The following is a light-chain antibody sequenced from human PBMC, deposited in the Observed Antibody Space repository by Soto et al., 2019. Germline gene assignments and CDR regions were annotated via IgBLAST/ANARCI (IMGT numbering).Light chain of an antibody. Sequence: DIVMTQSPGALAVSLGERATINCKSSQSVLYSSNNKNYLAWYQQKPGQPPKLLIYWASTRESGVPDRFSGSGSGTDFTLPISSLQAEDVAVYYCQQYYSTPLTFGGGTKVEIK. CDR2: WAS. J-gene: IGKJ4*01. CDR1: QSVLYSSNNKNY. CDR3: QQYYSTPLT. V-gene: IGKV4-1*01.